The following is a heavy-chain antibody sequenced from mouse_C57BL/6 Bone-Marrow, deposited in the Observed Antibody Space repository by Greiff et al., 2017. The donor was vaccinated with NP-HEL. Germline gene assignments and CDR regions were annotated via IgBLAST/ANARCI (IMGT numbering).Heavy chain of an antibody. V-gene: IGHV1-84*01. J-gene: IGHJ4*01. D-gene: IGHD1-1*01. CDR3: ARRAYGSSLYAMDY. Sequence: QVQLQQSGPELVKPGASVKISCKASGYTFTDYYIHWVKQRPGQGLEWIGWIYPGSGNTKYNEKFKGKATLTVDKSSSRAYMQLSSLTSEDSAVYFCARRAYGSSLYAMDYWGQGTSVTVSS. CDR2: IYPGSGNT. CDR1: GYTFTDYY.